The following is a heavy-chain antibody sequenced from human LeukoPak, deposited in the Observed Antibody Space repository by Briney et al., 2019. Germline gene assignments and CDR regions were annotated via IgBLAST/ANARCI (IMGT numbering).Heavy chain of an antibody. V-gene: IGHV3-21*01. CDR3: ARALRVRSGDLNWFDP. CDR1: GFTFSSYS. D-gene: IGHD3-10*01. Sequence: GGSLRLSCAASGFTFSSYSMNWVRQAPGKGLEWVSSISSSSSYIYYADSVKGRFTISRDNAKNSLYLQMNSLRAEDTAVYYCARALRVRSGDLNWFDPWGQGTLVTVSS. CDR2: ISSSSSYI. J-gene: IGHJ5*02.